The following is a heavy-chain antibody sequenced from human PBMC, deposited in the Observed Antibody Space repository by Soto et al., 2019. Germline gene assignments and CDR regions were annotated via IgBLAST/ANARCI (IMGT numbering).Heavy chain of an antibody. V-gene: IGHV1-69*13. CDR2: IIPIFGTA. CDR1: GGTFSSYA. D-gene: IGHD3-22*01. CDR3: ARGHDYYDSSGYYYAFGY. J-gene: IGHJ4*02. Sequence: SVKVSCKASGGTFSSYAISWVRQAPGQGLEWMGGIIPIFGTANYAQKFQGRVTITADESTSTAYMELSSLRSEDTAVYYCARGHDYYDSSGYYYAFGYWGRGTLVTVSS.